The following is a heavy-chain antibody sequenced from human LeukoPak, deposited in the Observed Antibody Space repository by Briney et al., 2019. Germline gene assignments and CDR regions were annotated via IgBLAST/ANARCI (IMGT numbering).Heavy chain of an antibody. CDR1: GYTFTNYA. D-gene: IGHD3-9*01. J-gene: IGHJ2*01. CDR3: ARDRRELRYFDWLLYGWYFDL. Sequence: ASVKVSCKTSGYTFTNYAMNWVRQAPGQGLELMGWINTNTGNPTYAQAFTGRFVFSLDSSVSTAYLQISSLRAEDTAVYYCARDRRELRYFDWLLYGWYFDLWGRGTLVTVSS. V-gene: IGHV7-4-1*02. CDR2: INTNTGNP.